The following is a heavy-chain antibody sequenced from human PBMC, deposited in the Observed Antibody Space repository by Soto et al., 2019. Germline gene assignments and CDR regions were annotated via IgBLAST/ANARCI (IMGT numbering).Heavy chain of an antibody. CDR1: GDSVSSNSAA. CDR2: TYYRSKWYN. J-gene: IGHJ4*02. CDR3: ARGEQYSGRIFDY. Sequence: SQTLSLTCGISGDSVSSNSAAWNWLRQSPSRGLEWLGRTYYRSKWYNDYAVSVESRITINPDTSKNHFSLQLNFVAPEDTAVYFCARGEQYSGRIFDYWGQGTLVTVSS. V-gene: IGHV6-1*01. D-gene: IGHD1-26*01.